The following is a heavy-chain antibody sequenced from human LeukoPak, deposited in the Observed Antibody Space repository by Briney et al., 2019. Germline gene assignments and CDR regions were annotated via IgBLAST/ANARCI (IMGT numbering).Heavy chain of an antibody. CDR2: ISSSSSYI. V-gene: IGHV3-21*01. CDR3: AREGGGYYDSSGYVRRAFDY. D-gene: IGHD3-22*01. CDR1: GFTFSSYS. J-gene: IGHJ4*02. Sequence: GGSLRLSCAASGFTFSSYSMSWVRQAPGKGLEWVSSISSSSSYIYYADSVKGRFTISRGNAKNTLYLQMNSLRAEDTAVYHCAREGGGYYDSSGYVRRAFDYWGQGTLVTVSS.